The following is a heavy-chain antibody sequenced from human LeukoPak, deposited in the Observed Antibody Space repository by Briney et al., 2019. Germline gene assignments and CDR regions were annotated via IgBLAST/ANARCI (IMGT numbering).Heavy chain of an antibody. CDR3: AELGITMIGGV. CDR1: GLSLNNYA. CDR2: ISSSGSTI. D-gene: IGHD3-10*02. V-gene: IGHV3-48*03. J-gene: IGHJ6*04. Sequence: QSGGSLRLSCTASGLSLNNYAMSWVRQVPGKGLEWVSYISSSGSTIYYADSVKGRFTISRDNAKNSLYLQMNSLRAEDTAVYYCAELGITMIGGVWGKGTTVTISS.